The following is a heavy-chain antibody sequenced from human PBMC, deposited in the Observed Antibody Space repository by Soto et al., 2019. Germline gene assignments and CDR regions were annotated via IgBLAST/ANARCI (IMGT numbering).Heavy chain of an antibody. J-gene: IGHJ6*02. CDR3: ARTRSAWSDFHYYSLDV. D-gene: IGHD1-26*01. Sequence: GGSLRLSCAASGFTFNSYGMHWVRQGPGNGLEWVAFISYDSTKTYYADSVKGRFTISRDNSNSALYVQMNSLTGEDTAVYYCARTRSAWSDFHYYSLDVWGQGTTVTVS. CDR1: GFTFNSYG. CDR2: ISYDSTKT. V-gene: IGHV3-30*03.